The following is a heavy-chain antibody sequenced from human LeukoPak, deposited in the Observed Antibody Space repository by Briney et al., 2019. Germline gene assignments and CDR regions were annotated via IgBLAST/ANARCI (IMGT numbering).Heavy chain of an antibody. Sequence: GGSLRLSCTTSGFNFRAYWMSWVRQAPGKGLEWVSVIYSGGSTYYADSVKGRFTISRDNSKNTLYLQMNSLRAEDTAVYYCAKSIMGWYTYYWGQGTLVTVSS. CDR3: AKSIMGWYTYY. CDR2: IYSGGST. CDR1: GFNFRAYW. J-gene: IGHJ4*02. D-gene: IGHD6-19*01. V-gene: IGHV3-66*01.